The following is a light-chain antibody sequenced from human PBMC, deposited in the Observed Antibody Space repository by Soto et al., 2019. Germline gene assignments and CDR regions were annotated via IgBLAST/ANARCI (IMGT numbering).Light chain of an antibody. J-gene: IGLJ3*02. CDR3: SSYTRITTQV. CDR1: SSDVGAYNY. Sequence: QSALTQPASVSGSPGQSITISCAGTSSDVGAYNYVSWYQQHPGKAPKLVIYEVGDRPSGVSNRFSGYKSGNTAYLTISGLQAEDEADYYCSSYTRITTQVLGGGTKLTVL. CDR2: EVG. V-gene: IGLV2-14*01.